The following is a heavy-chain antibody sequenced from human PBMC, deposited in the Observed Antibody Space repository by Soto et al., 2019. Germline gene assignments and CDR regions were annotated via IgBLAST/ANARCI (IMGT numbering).Heavy chain of an antibody. D-gene: IGHD4-17*01. V-gene: IGHV1-2*04. J-gene: IGHJ6*02. CDR2: INPNSGGT. CDR1: GYTFTGYY. Sequence: ASVKVSCKASGYTFTGYYMHWVRQAPGQGLEWMGWINPNSGGTNYAQKFQGWVTMTRDTSISTAYMELSRLRSDDTAVYYCARARPYGDYGMDVWGQGTTVTGS. CDR3: ARARPYGDYGMDV.